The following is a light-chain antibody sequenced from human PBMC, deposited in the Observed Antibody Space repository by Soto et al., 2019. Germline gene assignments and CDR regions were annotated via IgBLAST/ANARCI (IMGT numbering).Light chain of an antibody. CDR2: DAS. J-gene: IGKJ3*01. V-gene: IGKV3-11*01. Sequence: EIVLTQSPGTLSLSPGETATLSCRASQTIGRNYLAWYQQKPGQAPRLLIYDASNRATGIPARFSGSGSGTDFTLTISSLEPEDFAVYYCQQRSNWPRVTFGPGTKVDIK. CDR1: QTIGRNY. CDR3: QQRSNWPRVT.